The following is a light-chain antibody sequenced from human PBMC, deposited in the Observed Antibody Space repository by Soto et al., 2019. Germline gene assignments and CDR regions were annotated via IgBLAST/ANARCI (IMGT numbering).Light chain of an antibody. CDR3: QEYNTYSRT. J-gene: IGKJ1*01. CDR2: KAS. V-gene: IGKV1-5*03. CDR1: QSISSW. Sequence: DIQMTQSPSTLSASVGDRVTITCRASQSISSWLAWYQQKPGKAPNLLIYKASSLESGVPSRFSGSGSGTEFTLTISSLQPDDFATYYCQEYNTYSRTFGQGTTGDIK.